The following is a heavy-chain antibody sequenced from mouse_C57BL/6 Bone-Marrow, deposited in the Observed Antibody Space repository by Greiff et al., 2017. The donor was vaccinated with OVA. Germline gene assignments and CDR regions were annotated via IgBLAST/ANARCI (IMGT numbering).Heavy chain of an antibody. CDR2: IYTRSGNT. V-gene: IGHV1-81*01. J-gene: IGHJ3*01. CDR1: GYTFTSYG. Sequence: QVQLLQSGAELARPGASVKLSCKASGYTFTSYGISWVKQRTGQGLEWIGEIYTRSGNTYYNEKFKGKVTLTADKSYSTAYMGLRSLTSEDSAVFFCARSLGRGFADWGQGTLVTVSA. D-gene: IGHD4-1*01. CDR3: ARSLGRGFAD.